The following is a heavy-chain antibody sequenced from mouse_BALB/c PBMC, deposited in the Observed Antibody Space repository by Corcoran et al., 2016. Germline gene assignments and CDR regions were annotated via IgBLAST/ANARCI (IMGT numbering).Heavy chain of an antibody. Sequence: QIQLQQSGPELVKPGASVKISCKASTYAFTDYYRNWVKQKPGQGLEWIGWIYPGSGNTKYNEKFKGKATLTVDTSSSTAYMQLSSLTSEDTAVYFCARGGYYGYDGFAYWGQGTLVTVSA. CDR3: ARGGYYGYDGFAY. CDR1: TYAFTDYY. D-gene: IGHD2-2*01. CDR2: IYPGSGNT. V-gene: IGHV1-84*02. J-gene: IGHJ3*01.